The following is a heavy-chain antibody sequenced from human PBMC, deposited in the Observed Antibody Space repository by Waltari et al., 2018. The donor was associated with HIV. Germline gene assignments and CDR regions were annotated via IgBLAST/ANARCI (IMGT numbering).Heavy chain of an antibody. Sequence: QGQLVQSGAEVKKPGSSVKVSCKASGGTFSSDATSWFRQAPGQGLEWMGRIVPIRDMTNYAQKFQDRVTITADKSTTTAYMELSSLGSEDTALYYCARGPYSGTYYGIFWGQGTLVTVSS. D-gene: IGHD1-26*01. CDR2: IVPIRDMT. CDR3: ARGPYSGTYYGIF. CDR1: GGTFSSDA. V-gene: IGHV1-69*04. J-gene: IGHJ4*02.